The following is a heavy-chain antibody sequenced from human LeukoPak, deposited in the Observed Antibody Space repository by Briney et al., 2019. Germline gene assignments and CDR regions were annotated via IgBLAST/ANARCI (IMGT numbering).Heavy chain of an antibody. CDR3: ARDPSIYSSGEGY. V-gene: IGHV3-30*02. J-gene: IGHJ4*02. CDR1: GFDFNNYD. CDR2: IKFHGHET. Sequence: GGSLTLSCVASGFDFNNYDLHWVRQAPGKGLEWVAFIKFHGHETFYADSVEGRFTFSRDNSRNTVYLQMNSLRSEDTAVYYCARDPSIYSSGEGYWGQGTLVTVSS. D-gene: IGHD6-19*01.